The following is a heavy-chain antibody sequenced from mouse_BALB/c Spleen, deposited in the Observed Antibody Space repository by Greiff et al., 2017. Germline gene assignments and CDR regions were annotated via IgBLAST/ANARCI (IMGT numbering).Heavy chain of an antibody. Sequence: EVQLLQSGAELVKPGASVKLSCTASGFNIKDTYMHWVKQRPEQGLEWIGRIDPANGNTKYDPKFQGKATITADTSSNTANLQLSSLTSEDTAVSYYARASYYDYDGAMDYWGRGTAVTVSS. J-gene: IGHJ4*01. CDR2: IDPANGNT. CDR1: GFNIKDTY. CDR3: ARASYYDYDGAMDY. V-gene: IGHV14-3*02. D-gene: IGHD2-4*01.